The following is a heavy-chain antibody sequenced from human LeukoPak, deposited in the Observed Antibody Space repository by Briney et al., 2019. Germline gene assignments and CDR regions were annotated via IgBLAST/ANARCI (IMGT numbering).Heavy chain of an antibody. D-gene: IGHD5-18*01. CDR1: GGSISINDYY. Sequence: SETLSLTCTVSGGSISINDYYWAWIRQPPGKGLEWIGSIYYTGTTYYNPSLKNRVTFSVDTSKNQFSLKLSSVTAADTAVYYCARDVRGYRYGYYAFDIWGQGTMVTVSS. J-gene: IGHJ3*02. CDR3: ARDVRGYRYGYYAFDI. CDR2: IYYTGTT. V-gene: IGHV4-39*07.